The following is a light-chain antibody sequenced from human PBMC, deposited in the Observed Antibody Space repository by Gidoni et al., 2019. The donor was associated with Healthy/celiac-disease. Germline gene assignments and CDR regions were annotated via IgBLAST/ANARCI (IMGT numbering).Light chain of an antibody. CDR1: QSVSSN. CDR2: GAS. V-gene: IGKV3-15*01. J-gene: IGKJ1*01. CDR3: QQYNNWPPA. Sequence: EIVMTQSPATLSVSPGERATLSCRASQSVSSNLAWYQQKPGQAPRLLIYGASTRATGIPARFSGSESGTEFTLTISSLQSEDFAVYYCQQYNNWPPAFXXXTKVEIK.